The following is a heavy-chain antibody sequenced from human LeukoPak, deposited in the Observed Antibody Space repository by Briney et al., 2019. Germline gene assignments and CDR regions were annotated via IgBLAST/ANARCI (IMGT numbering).Heavy chain of an antibody. J-gene: IGHJ4*02. V-gene: IGHV3-7*04. CDR1: GFTFSYYW. Sequence: GGSLRLSCAASGFTFSYYWMNWVRQAPGKGLEWVANIKQDGSEKYYVDSVKGRFTISRDNARNSMYLHMNRLRDEDTAGYYCAGGYGSEAREAPEPSELDYWGQGTLVTVSS. D-gene: IGHD3-10*01. CDR2: IKQDGSEK. CDR3: AGGYGSEAREAPEPSELDY.